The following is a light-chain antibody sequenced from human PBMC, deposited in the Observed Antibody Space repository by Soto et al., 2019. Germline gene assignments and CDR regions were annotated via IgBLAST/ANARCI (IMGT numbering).Light chain of an antibody. J-gene: IGKJ5*01. CDR2: DAS. CDR3: QQRSNWPT. V-gene: IGKV3-11*01. Sequence: EIVMTPSPDTLSVSPGERATLSCRASQSVSGNLAWYQQKPGQAPRLLIYDASNRATGIPARFSGSGSGTDFTLTISSLEPEDFAVYYCQQRSNWPTFGQGTRLEIK. CDR1: QSVSGN.